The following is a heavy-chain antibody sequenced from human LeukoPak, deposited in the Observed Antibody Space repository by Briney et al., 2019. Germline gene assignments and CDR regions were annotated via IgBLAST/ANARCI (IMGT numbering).Heavy chain of an antibody. D-gene: IGHD6-19*01. CDR3: ARGQGVAGYYYYYYMDV. CDR1: GDSIINYY. CDR2: VHYLGST. J-gene: IGHJ6*03. V-gene: IGHV4-59*01. Sequence: SETLSLTCTVSGDSIINYYWSWIRQPPGKGLEWIGYVHYLGSTNNNPSLKSRVTISVDTSKNQFSLKLSSVTAADTAVYYGARGQGVAGYYYYYYMDVWGKGTTVTISS.